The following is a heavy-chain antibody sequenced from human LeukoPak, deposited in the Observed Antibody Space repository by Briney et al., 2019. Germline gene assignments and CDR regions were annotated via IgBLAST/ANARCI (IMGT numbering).Heavy chain of an antibody. Sequence: ASVKVSCKASGNTFTGHYMHWVRQAPGQGLEWMGWINPNSGGTNYARTFQGRVTMTRDTSISTAYMELSRLRSDDTAVYYCARGSYYFYYMDVWGRGTTVTVSS. CDR3: ARGSYYFYYMDV. D-gene: IGHD6-6*01. CDR1: GNTFTGHY. V-gene: IGHV1-2*02. CDR2: INPNSGGT. J-gene: IGHJ6*03.